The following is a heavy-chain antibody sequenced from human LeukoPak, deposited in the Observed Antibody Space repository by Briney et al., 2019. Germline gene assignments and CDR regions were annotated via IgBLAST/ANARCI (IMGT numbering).Heavy chain of an antibody. D-gene: IGHD5-18*01. J-gene: IGHJ4*02. CDR1: GFTFDDYA. V-gene: IGHV3-43*02. CDR2: ISGDGGRT. CDR3: AKDIGGYSYAADY. Sequence: PGGSLRLSCAASGFTFDDYAMHWARQAPGKGLEWVSLISGDGGRTYYADSVKGRFTISRDNSKNSLYLQMNSLRTEDTALYYCAKDIGGYSYAADYRGQGTLVTVSS.